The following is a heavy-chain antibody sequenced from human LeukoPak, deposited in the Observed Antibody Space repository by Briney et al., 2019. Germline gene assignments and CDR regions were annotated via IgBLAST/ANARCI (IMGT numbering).Heavy chain of an antibody. J-gene: IGHJ5*02. V-gene: IGHV1-18*01. D-gene: IGHD7-27*01. CDR3: ARDGLTGDERFDP. CDR2: ISAYNDNT. CDR1: GYTFTSYG. Sequence: ASVKVSCKASGYTFTSYGISWVRQAPGQGLEWMGWISAYNDNTNYSQKFQGRVTMTTDTSTSTAYMELRSLRSDDTAVYYYARDGLTGDERFDPWGQGTLVTVSS.